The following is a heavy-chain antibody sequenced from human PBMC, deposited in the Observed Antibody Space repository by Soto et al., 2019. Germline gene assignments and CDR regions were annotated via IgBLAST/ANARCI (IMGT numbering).Heavy chain of an antibody. J-gene: IGHJ6*02. D-gene: IGHD5-12*01. CDR2: ISGSGGST. CDR3: AKDGGSGYEQYYYYGMDV. V-gene: IGHV3-23*01. Sequence: GGSLRLSCAASGFTFSSYAMSWVRQAPGKGLEWVSAISGSGGSTYYADSVKGRFTISRDSSKNTLYLQMNSLRAEDTAVYYCAKDGGSGYEQYYYYGMDVWGQGTTVTVSS. CDR1: GFTFSSYA.